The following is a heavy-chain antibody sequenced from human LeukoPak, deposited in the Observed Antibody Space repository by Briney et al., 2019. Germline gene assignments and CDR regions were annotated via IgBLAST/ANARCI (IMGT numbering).Heavy chain of an antibody. CDR2: FSGSGGST. J-gene: IGHJ4*02. Sequence: GGSLTLSCAASGFTFSSYAMSWLRQAPGKGLEWVSAFSGSGGSTYYADSVKGRFTISRDNSNNTLYLQMNSLRAEDTAVYYCADVRGVISSSVDYWGQGTLVTVSS. CDR1: GFTFSSYA. D-gene: IGHD3-10*01. V-gene: IGHV3-23*01. CDR3: ADVRGVISSSVDY.